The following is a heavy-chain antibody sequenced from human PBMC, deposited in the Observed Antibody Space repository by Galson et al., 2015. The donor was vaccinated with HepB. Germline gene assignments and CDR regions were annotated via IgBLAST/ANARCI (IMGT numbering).Heavy chain of an antibody. J-gene: IGHJ3*02. CDR2: INPSGGST. D-gene: IGHD1-1*01. V-gene: IGHV1-46*01. CDR1: GYTFTSYY. CDR3: ARALRGLGGNWNGAFDI. Sequence: SGYTFTSYYMHWVRQAPGQGLEWMGIINPSGGSTSYAQKFQGRVTMTRDTSTSTVYMELSSLRSEDTAVYYCARALRGLGGNWNGAFDIWGQGTMVTVSS.